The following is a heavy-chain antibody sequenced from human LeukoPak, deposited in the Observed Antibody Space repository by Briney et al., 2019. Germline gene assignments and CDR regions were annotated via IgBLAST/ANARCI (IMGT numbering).Heavy chain of an antibody. D-gene: IGHD3-16*02. J-gene: IGHJ4*02. CDR3: SYDYVWGSYRFDY. V-gene: IGHV3-15*01. CDR1: GFTFSNAW. CDR2: IKSKTDGGTT. Sequence: WGSLRLSCAASGFTFSNAWISWVRQAPGKGLEWVGRIKSKTDGGTTDYAAPVKGRFTISRDDSKNTLYLQMNSLKTEDTAVYYCSYDYVWGSYRFDYWGQGTLVTVSS.